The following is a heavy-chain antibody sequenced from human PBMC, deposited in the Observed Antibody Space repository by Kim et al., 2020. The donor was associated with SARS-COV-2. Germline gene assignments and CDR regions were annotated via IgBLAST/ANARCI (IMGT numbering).Heavy chain of an antibody. D-gene: IGHD1-1*01. Sequence: GGSLRLSCAASGFTFDDYAMHWVRQAPGKGLEWVSGISWNSGSIGYADSVKGRFTISRDNAKNSLYLQMNSLRAEDTALYYCAKSTDERRGYYYYGMDVWGQGTTVTVSS. CDR2: ISWNSGSI. V-gene: IGHV3-9*01. CDR3: AKSTDERRGYYYYGMDV. J-gene: IGHJ6*02. CDR1: GFTFDDYA.